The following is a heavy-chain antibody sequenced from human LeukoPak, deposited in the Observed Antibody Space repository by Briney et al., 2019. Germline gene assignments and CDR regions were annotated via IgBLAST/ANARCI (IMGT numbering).Heavy chain of an antibody. D-gene: IGHD5-24*01. CDR2: IKQDGSEK. Sequence: PAGSLRLYCAASGFTISSNWMSWVRQAPGKGLEWLANIKQDGSEKYYVDSVKGRFTISTDNAKTYLYLQMNRLRAEDTAVYYCARDAGYNLDYWDQGTLVTVSS. CDR1: GFTISSNW. CDR3: ARDAGYNLDY. J-gene: IGHJ4*02. V-gene: IGHV3-7*01.